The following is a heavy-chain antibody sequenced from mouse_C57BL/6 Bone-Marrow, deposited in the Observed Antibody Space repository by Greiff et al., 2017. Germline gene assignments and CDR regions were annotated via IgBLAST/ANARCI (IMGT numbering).Heavy chain of an antibody. Sequence: VKLVESGAELVKPGASVKLSCKASGYTFTSYWMQWVKQRPGQGLEWIGEIDPSDSYTNYNQKFKGKATLTVDTSSSTAYMQLSSLTSEDSAVYYCARGLGLRLYYFDYWGQGTTRTVSS. D-gene: IGHD2-4*01. CDR2: IDPSDSYT. V-gene: IGHV1-50*01. J-gene: IGHJ2*01. CDR1: GYTFTSYW. CDR3: ARGLGLRLYYFDY.